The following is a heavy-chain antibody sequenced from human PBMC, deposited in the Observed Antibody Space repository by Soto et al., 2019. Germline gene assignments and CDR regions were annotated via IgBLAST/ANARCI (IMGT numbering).Heavy chain of an antibody. J-gene: IGHJ4*02. CDR1: GFSVSSNS. Sequence: GGSLRLSCAASGFSVSSNSMSWVRQAPGKGLEWVSVIHSDVTTYYADSVKGRFIISRDNSKDTLYLQMNRLRAEDTAVYYCAREGAKTTWNFDYWGQGTVVTVSS. CDR3: AREGAKTTWNFDY. V-gene: IGHV3-53*01. D-gene: IGHD1-1*01. CDR2: IHSDVTT.